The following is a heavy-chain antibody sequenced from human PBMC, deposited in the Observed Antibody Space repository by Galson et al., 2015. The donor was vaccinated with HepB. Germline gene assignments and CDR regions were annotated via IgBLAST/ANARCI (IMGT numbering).Heavy chain of an antibody. V-gene: IGHV3-11*01. CDR1: GFTFSDYS. Sequence: SLRLSCAASGFTFSDYSMSWIRQAPGKGLEWVPYISSNGRHIYYADSVKGRFTISRDNAKNSLYLQMSSLRAEDTAVYYCAREGGARPRYYFYGMDVWGQGTTVTVSS. D-gene: IGHD3-16*01. J-gene: IGHJ6*02. CDR3: AREGGARPRYYFYGMDV. CDR2: ISSNGRHI.